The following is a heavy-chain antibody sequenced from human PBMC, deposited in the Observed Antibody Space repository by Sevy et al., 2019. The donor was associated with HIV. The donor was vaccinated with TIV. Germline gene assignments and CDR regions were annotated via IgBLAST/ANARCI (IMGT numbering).Heavy chain of an antibody. V-gene: IGHV3-30*04. CDR1: GFVFSSYA. Sequence: GGSLRLSCTASGFVFSSYAMHWVRQAPGKGLEWVAFIAYDGSNKNYADSVKGRFTLSRDNSKKTLYLQMNSLGAEDSAVYYLARPRFLEWLSSAAFDIWGQGTMVTVSS. J-gene: IGHJ3*02. D-gene: IGHD3-3*01. CDR2: IAYDGSNK. CDR3: ARPRFLEWLSSAAFDI.